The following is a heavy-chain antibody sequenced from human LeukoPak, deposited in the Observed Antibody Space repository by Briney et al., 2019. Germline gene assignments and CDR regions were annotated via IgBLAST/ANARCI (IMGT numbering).Heavy chain of an antibody. J-gene: IGHJ6*02. Sequence: SQTLSLTCTVSGGSISSGGYYWSWIRQHPGKGLEWIGCIYYSGSTYYNPSLKSRVTISVDTSKNQFSLKLSSVTAADTAVYYCARDRAALRPPFEDYYYGMDVWGQGTTVTVSS. CDR1: GGSISSGGYY. V-gene: IGHV4-31*03. D-gene: IGHD3-9*01. CDR2: IYYSGST. CDR3: ARDRAALRPPFEDYYYGMDV.